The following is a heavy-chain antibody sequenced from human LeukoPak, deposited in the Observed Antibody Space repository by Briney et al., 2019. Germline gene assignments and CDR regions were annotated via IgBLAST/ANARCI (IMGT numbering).Heavy chain of an antibody. J-gene: IGHJ3*02. Sequence: ASVKVSCKASGGTFSSYAISWVRQAPGQGHEWMGWISAYNGNTNYAQKLQGRVTMTTDTSTSTAYMELRSLRSDDTAVYYCARRGATFPDPFDIWGQGTMVTVSS. CDR3: ARRGATFPDPFDI. CDR1: GGTFSSYA. D-gene: IGHD1-26*01. CDR2: ISAYNGNT. V-gene: IGHV1-18*01.